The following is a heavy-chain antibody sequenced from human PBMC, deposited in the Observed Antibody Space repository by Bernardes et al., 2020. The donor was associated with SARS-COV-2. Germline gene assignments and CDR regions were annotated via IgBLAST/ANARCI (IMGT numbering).Heavy chain of an antibody. CDR1: GFTFTNYR. J-gene: IGHJ4*02. CDR3: ARESYGDYYFDY. Sequence: GSLRLSCAASGFTFTNYRMHWVRQAPGKGLELVSSISSSSDYIYYADSVKGRFTISRDSAKNSLYLQMNSLRAEDTAVYYCARESYGDYYFDYWGQGTLVTVSS. V-gene: IGHV3-21*01. CDR2: ISSSSDYI. D-gene: IGHD4-17*01.